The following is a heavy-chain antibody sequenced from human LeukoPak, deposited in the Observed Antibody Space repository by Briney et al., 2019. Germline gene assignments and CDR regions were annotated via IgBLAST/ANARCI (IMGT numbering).Heavy chain of an antibody. CDR1: GGSISSYY. CDR2: IYYSGST. D-gene: IGHD3-10*01. CDR3: ARITMVRGRAYYYYGMDV. Sequence: SETLSLTCTVSGGSISSYYWSWIRQPPGKGLEWIGYIYYSGSTNYNPSLKSRVTISVDTSKNQSSLKLSSVTAADTAVYYCARITMVRGRAYYYYGMDVWGQGTTVTVSS. V-gene: IGHV4-59*01. J-gene: IGHJ6*02.